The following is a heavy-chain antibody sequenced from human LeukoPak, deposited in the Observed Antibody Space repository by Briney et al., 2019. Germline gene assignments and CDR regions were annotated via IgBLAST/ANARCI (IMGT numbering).Heavy chain of an antibody. D-gene: IGHD6-13*01. CDR1: GYTFTSYD. CDR3: ARGSGYSSSLDFDY. Sequence: ASVKVSCKASGYTFTSYDINWVRQATGKGLEWMGWMNPNSGNTGYAQKFQGRVTMTRNTSISTAYMELSSLRSEDTAVYYCARGSGYSSSLDFDYWGQGTLVTVSS. CDR2: MNPNSGNT. J-gene: IGHJ4*02. V-gene: IGHV1-8*01.